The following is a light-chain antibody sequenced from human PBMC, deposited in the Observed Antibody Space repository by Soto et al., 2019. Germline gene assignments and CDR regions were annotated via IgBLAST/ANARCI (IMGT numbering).Light chain of an antibody. Sequence: QSVLTQPASVSGSPGQSITISCTGTSSDVGGYNYVSWYQHHPGKAPKLMINDVSDRPSGVSNRFSGSKSGNTASLTISGLQAEDEADYYCSSYTNTSTPYVFGTGTKLTVL. J-gene: IGLJ1*01. CDR2: DVS. CDR3: SSYTNTSTPYV. V-gene: IGLV2-14*03. CDR1: SSDVGGYNY.